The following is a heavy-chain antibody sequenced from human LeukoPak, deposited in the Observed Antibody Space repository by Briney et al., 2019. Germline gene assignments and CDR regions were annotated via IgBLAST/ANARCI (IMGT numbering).Heavy chain of an antibody. J-gene: IGHJ4*02. Sequence: PSETLSLTCADSGYSISSGYYWGWMRQPPGKGLEWIGSIYHSGSTYYNPSLKSRVTISVDTSKNQFSLKLSSVTAADTAVYYCARVPLNCGGDCSPFDYWGQGTLVTVSS. CDR2: IYHSGST. D-gene: IGHD2-21*02. CDR3: ARVPLNCGGDCSPFDY. CDR1: GYSISSGYY. V-gene: IGHV4-38-2*01.